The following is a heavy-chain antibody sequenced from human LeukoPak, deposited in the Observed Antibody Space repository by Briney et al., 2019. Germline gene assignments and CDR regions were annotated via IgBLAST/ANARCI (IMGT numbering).Heavy chain of an antibody. D-gene: IGHD3-3*01. J-gene: IGHJ5*02. CDR2: ISGSGSTI. CDR3: AREGITIFGVANSNWFDP. Sequence: MPGGSLRLSCAASGFSFSDHCMSWIRQAPGKGLEWVSYISGSGSTIYYAASVRGRFTISRDNAKNSLYLQMNSLRAEDTAIYYCAREGITIFGVANSNWFDPWGQGTLVTVSS. CDR1: GFSFSDHC. V-gene: IGHV3-11*01.